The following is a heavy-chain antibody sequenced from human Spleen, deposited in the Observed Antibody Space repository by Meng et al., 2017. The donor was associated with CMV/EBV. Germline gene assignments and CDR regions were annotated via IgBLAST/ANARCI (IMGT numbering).Heavy chain of an antibody. V-gene: IGHV3-7*01. CDR3: ARSWQLLYVYFQH. Sequence: GESLKISCAASGFSFSDYWMSWVRQSPGKGLEWVANIKRDGSEKYYVDSVKGRFTISRDNAKNSLYLQMNSLRGEDTAAYYCARSWQLLYVYFQHWGQGTLVTVSS. CDR2: IKRDGSEK. J-gene: IGHJ1*01. D-gene: IGHD2-2*02. CDR1: GFSFSDYW.